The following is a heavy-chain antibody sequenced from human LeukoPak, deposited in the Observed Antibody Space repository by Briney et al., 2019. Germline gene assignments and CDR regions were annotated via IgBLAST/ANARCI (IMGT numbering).Heavy chain of an antibody. V-gene: IGHV3-74*01. J-gene: IGHJ4*02. Sequence: GGSLRLSCAASGFTFSSYWMQWVRQAPGKGLVWVSRIDGYGSSTNYADSVKGRFTISSDKANNTLYLQMNSLRAEDTAVYYCARGYSGYFYYCGQGTLVTVSS. CDR3: ARGYSGYFYY. CDR2: IDGYGSST. D-gene: IGHD5-12*01. CDR1: GFTFSSYW.